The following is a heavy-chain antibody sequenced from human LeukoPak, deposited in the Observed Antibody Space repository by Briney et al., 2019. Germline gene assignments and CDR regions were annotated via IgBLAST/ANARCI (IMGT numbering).Heavy chain of an antibody. CDR1: GFDFSSNW. Sequence: GGSLRLSCAASGFDFSSNWMHWVRHAPGQGLVWVLRIKGDGISTNYADSVKGRFTISRDIAKNTLYLQMNSLRAEDTGVYYCAKDHYWSIDYWGRGTLVTVSS. D-gene: IGHD3-3*01. V-gene: IGHV3-74*01. CDR3: AKDHYWSIDY. CDR2: IKGDGIST. J-gene: IGHJ4*02.